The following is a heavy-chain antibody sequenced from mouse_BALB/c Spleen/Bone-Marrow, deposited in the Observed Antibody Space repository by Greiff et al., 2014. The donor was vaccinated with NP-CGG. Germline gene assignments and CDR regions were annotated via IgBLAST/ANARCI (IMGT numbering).Heavy chain of an antibody. CDR2: IYPGDGDT. D-gene: IGHD2-1*01. V-gene: IGHV1-80*01. CDR3: ARGDGNYPFYAMDY. J-gene: IGHJ4*01. Sequence: VKLVESGAELVRPGSSVKISCKASGYAFSSYWMNWVEQRPGQGLEWIGQIYPGDGDTNYNGKFKGKATLTADKSSSTAYMQLSSLTSEDSAVYFCARGDGNYPFYAMDYWGQGTSVTVSS. CDR1: GYAFSSYW.